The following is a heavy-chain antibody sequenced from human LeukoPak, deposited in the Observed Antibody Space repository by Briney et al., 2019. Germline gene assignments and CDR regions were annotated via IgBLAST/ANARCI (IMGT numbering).Heavy chain of an antibody. CDR3: ARVGSSGPYAFDY. V-gene: IGHV3-30-3*01. CDR1: GFTFSNYA. CDR2: ISYDGSNK. D-gene: IGHD3-22*01. Sequence: GGSLRLSCAGSGFTFSNYAMTWVRQAPGKGLEWVAVISYDGSNKYYVDSVKGRFTISRDNSKNTLYLQMNSLRAEDTAVYYCARVGSSGPYAFDYWGQGTLVTVSS. J-gene: IGHJ4*02.